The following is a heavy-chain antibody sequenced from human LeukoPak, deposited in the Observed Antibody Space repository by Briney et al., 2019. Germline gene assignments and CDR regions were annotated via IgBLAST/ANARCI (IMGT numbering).Heavy chain of an antibody. CDR2: ISSNGGST. CDR1: GFTFSSYA. V-gene: IGHV3-64*01. Sequence: PGGSLRLSCAASGFTFSSYAMHWVRQAPGKGLEYVSAISSNGGSTYYANSVKRRFTISRDNSKNTLYLQMGSLRAEDMAVYYCARGKDYTTNYFDYWGQGTLVTVPS. CDR3: ARGKDYTTNYFDY. J-gene: IGHJ4*02. D-gene: IGHD4-11*01.